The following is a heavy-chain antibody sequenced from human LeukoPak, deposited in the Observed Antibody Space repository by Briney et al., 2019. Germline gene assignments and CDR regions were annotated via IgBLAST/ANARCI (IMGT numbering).Heavy chain of an antibody. J-gene: IGHJ4*02. CDR1: GFTFSSYG. Sequence: GGSLRLSCAASGFTFSSYGMHWVRQAPGKGLEWVAFIRYDGSNKYYADSVKGRFTISRDNSKNTLYLQMNSLRAEDTAVYYCAKDRSYYDSSGNDYWGQGTLVTVSS. D-gene: IGHD3-22*01. CDR3: AKDRSYYDSSGNDY. CDR2: IRYDGSNK. V-gene: IGHV3-30*02.